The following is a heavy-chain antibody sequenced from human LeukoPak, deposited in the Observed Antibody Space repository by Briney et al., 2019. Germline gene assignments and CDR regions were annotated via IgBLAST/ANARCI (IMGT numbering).Heavy chain of an antibody. Sequence: GGSLRLSCAASGFTFSRCWMSWVRQVPRKGLEWVANIRQDGGEIYYVDSVKGRFTISRDNAKSSLYLQMNSLRAGDTAVYYCARDKGDYDSSGSLFVFGGQGTLVTVSS. V-gene: IGHV3-7*03. CDR2: IRQDGGEI. CDR1: GFTFSRCW. CDR3: ARDKGDYDSSGSLFVF. J-gene: IGHJ4*02. D-gene: IGHD3-16*01.